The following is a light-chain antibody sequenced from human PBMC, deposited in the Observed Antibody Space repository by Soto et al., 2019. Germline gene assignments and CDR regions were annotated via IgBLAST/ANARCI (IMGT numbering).Light chain of an antibody. CDR3: QQSHRHSE. CDR2: AAS. J-gene: IGKJ1*01. CDR1: QSISSY. Sequence: DIQMTQSPSSLSASVGDRVTITCRASQSISSYLNWYQQKPGKAPKPLIYAASSLQSGVPSRFSGSGYGTDFTLTISSLQPEDCATYYCQQSHRHSEFGQGTKADI. V-gene: IGKV1-39*01.